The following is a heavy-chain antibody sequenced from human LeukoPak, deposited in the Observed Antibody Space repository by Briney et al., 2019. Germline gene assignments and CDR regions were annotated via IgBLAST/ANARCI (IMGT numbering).Heavy chain of an antibody. J-gene: IGHJ4*02. CDR2: MSSGGGL. V-gene: IGHV3-21*06. CDR3: ARDSSAWSRDY. Sequence: SLRLSFAASGFSLITYSMSWLRQAPGKGLEWVSTMSSGGGLYYADSVKGRFTMSRDNAKNSVYLEMNNLRAEDTAVFYCARDSSAWSRDYWGQGTLVIVS. CDR1: GFSLITYS. D-gene: IGHD6-19*01.